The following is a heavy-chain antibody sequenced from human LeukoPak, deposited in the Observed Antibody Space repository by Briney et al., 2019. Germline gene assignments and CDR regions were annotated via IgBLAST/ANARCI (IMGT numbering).Heavy chain of an antibody. J-gene: IGHJ4*02. D-gene: IGHD3-22*01. V-gene: IGHV1-2*02. Sequence: GASVKVSCKASGYTFTGYYMHWVRQAPGQGLEWMGWINPNSGGTNYAQKFQGRVTMIRDTSISTAYMELSRLTSDDTAVYYCAKGVYDSSGYYDYWGQGTLVTVSS. CDR1: GYTFTGYY. CDR2: INPNSGGT. CDR3: AKGVYDSSGYYDY.